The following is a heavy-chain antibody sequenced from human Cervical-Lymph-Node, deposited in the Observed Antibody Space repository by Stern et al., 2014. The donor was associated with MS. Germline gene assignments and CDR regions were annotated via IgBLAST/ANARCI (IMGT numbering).Heavy chain of an antibody. CDR1: GYSFTDFN. V-gene: IGHV1-2*06. D-gene: IGHD6-13*01. J-gene: IGHJ6*02. CDR2: ISPPTGGA. Sequence: VHLVESGAEVKKPGASVKVSCKASGYSFTDFNTHWVRQAPGQGLEWMGRISPPTGGARYAEKFQGRVTMTRDTSITTAYMELDRLTSDDTAVYYCATHGGSSFQMDVWGQGTTVTVSS. CDR3: ATHGGSSFQMDV.